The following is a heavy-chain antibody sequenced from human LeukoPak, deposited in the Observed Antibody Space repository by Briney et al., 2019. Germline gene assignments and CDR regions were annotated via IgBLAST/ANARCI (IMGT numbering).Heavy chain of an antibody. CDR1: GYTFTSYA. V-gene: IGHV1-3*01. J-gene: IGHJ4*02. Sequence: ASVKVSCKASGYTFTSYAMHWVRQAPGQRLEWMGWINAGNGNTKYSQKFQGRVTITRDTSASTAYMELSSLRSEDTAVYYCARVNYDILTGYSGAVYHFDYWGQGTLVTVSS. CDR2: INAGNGNT. D-gene: IGHD3-9*01. CDR3: ARVNYDILTGYSGAVYHFDY.